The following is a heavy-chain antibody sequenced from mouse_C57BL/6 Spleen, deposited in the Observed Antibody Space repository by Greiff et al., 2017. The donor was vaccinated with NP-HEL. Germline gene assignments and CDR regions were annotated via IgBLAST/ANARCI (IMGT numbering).Heavy chain of an antibody. CDR1: GYTFTSYT. V-gene: IGHV1-4*01. D-gene: IGHD2-3*01. CDR2: INPSSGYT. CDR3: ARDDGYYDYYAMDY. Sequence: QVQLQQSGAELARPGASVKMSCKASGYTFTSYTMHWVKQRPGQGLEWIGYINPSSGYTKYNQKFKDKATLTADKSSSTAYMQLSSLTSEDSAVYYCARDDGYYDYYAMDYWGQGTSVTVSS. J-gene: IGHJ4*01.